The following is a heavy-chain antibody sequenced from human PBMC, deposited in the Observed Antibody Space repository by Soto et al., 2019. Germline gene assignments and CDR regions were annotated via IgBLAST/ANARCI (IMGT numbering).Heavy chain of an antibody. D-gene: IGHD4-17*01. V-gene: IGHV1-69*01. CDR2: IIPIFGTA. Sequence: QVQLVQSGAEVKKPGSSVKVSYKASGGTFSSYAISWVRQAPGQGLEWMGGIIPIFGTANYAQKFQGRVTITADESTSTAYMELSSLRSEDTAVYYCARSDYGDIYYYYGMDVWGQGTTVTVSS. J-gene: IGHJ6*02. CDR3: ARSDYGDIYYYYGMDV. CDR1: GGTFSSYA.